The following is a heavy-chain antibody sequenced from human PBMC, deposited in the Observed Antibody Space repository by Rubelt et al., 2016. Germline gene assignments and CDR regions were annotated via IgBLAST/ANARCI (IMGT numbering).Heavy chain of an antibody. CDR2: IYYSGST. J-gene: IGHJ4*02. D-gene: IGHD6-13*01. CDR3: ASGTRIAAAGSDFDY. V-gene: IGHV4-31*02. Sequence: GYIYYSGSTYYNPSLKSRVTISVDTSKNQFSLKLSSVTAADTAVYYCASGTRIAAAGSDFDYWGQGTLVTVSS.